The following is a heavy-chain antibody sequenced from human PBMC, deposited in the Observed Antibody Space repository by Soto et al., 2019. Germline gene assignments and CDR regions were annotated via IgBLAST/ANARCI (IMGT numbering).Heavy chain of an antibody. CDR3: ARDRTGTTVF. Sequence: GGSLRLSCAASGFTFSSYSMDWVRQAPGKGLEWVSSISSSSSYIYYADSVKGRFTISRDNAKNSLYLQMSSLRAEDTAVYYCARDRTGTTVFWGQGTLVTVSS. V-gene: IGHV3-21*01. CDR2: ISSSSSYI. CDR1: GFTFSSYS. J-gene: IGHJ4*02. D-gene: IGHD1-1*01.